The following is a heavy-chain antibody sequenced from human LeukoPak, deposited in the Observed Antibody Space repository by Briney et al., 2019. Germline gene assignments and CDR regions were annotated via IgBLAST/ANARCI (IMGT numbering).Heavy chain of an antibody. CDR2: ISSSGSTI. V-gene: IGHV3-48*03. CDR1: GFTFSSYE. Sequence: GSLRLSCAASGFTFSSYEMNWVRQAPGKGLEWVSYISSSGSTIYYSDSVKGRFTISRDNAKNSLYLQMNSLRAEDTAVYYCARGRGCSSMSCYPDYWGQGTLVTVSS. J-gene: IGHJ4*02. CDR3: ARGRGCSSMSCYPDY. D-gene: IGHD2-2*01.